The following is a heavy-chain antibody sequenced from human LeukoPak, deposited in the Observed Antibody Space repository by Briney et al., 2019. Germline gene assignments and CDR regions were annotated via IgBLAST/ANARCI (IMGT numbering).Heavy chain of an antibody. CDR1: GFDFSTYG. Sequence: GGSLRLSCVASGFDFSTYGMIWVRQSPGKGLEWVAYIGPSSDTIYADSVKGRFTTSRDNAKSSLSLQMNSLRAEDTAVYYCAGPDYYRGAGSYGGDYWGQGTLVTVSS. J-gene: IGHJ4*02. V-gene: IGHV3-48*01. CDR2: IGPSSDTI. CDR3: AGPDYYRGAGSYGGDY. D-gene: IGHD3-10*01.